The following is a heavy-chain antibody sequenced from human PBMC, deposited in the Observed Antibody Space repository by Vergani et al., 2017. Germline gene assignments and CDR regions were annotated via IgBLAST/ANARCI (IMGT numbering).Heavy chain of an antibody. CDR1: GFPFSSYA. Sequence: EVQLLESGGGLVQPGGSLRLSCAASGFPFSSYAMGWVPQAPGKGLEWVSAISGSGGSTYYADSVKGRFTISRDNSKNTLYLQINSLRAEDTSVYYCAQGTVSDYWGQGTLVTVSS. V-gene: IGHV3-23*01. CDR3: AQGTVSDY. D-gene: IGHD4-11*01. J-gene: IGHJ4*02. CDR2: ISGSGGST.